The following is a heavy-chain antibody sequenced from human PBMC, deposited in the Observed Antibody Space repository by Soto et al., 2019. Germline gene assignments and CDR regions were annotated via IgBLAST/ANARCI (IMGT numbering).Heavy chain of an antibody. CDR3: ARDTNGLHY. Sequence: GGSLRLSCAASRLIFSNYKMHWVRQAPGKGLVWVSRINTDGSITDYADSVKGRFTVSRDDAKNTMYLQMNSLTADDTAVYYCARDTNGLHYWGQGTLVTVSS. D-gene: IGHD2-8*01. V-gene: IGHV3-74*01. J-gene: IGHJ4*02. CDR1: RLIFSNYK. CDR2: INTDGSIT.